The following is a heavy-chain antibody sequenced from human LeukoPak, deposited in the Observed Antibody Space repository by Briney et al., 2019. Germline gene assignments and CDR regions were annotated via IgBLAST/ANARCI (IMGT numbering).Heavy chain of an antibody. Sequence: PGGSLRLSCAASGFTFSTYGMHWVRQAPGKGLEWVAVISYDGSNKYYADSVKGRFTISRDNSKNEIYLQMNSLRTDDTAVYYCAKNFLLRPLPWGQGTLVTVSS. CDR1: GFTFSTYG. J-gene: IGHJ5*02. CDR3: AKNFLLRPLP. CDR2: ISYDGSNK. V-gene: IGHV3-30*18. D-gene: IGHD2-15*01.